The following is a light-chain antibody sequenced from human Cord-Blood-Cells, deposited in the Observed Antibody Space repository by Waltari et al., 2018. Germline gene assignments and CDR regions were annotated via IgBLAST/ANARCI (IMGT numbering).Light chain of an antibody. CDR3: YSAADNNLV. Sequence: SYELTQPSSVSVSPGQTARITCPGDVLAKKYARWFQQKPGQAPALVIYKDSERPSGSPERFAGSSSGTTVTLTISGAQVEDEADYYCYSAADNNLVFGGGTKLTVL. V-gene: IGLV3-27*01. CDR1: VLAKKY. J-gene: IGLJ3*02. CDR2: KDS.